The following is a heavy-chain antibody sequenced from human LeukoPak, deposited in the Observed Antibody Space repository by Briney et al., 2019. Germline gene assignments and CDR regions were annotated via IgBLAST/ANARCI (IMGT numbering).Heavy chain of an antibody. CDR2: IYYSGST. CDR3: ARERDYGDY. J-gene: IGHJ4*02. V-gene: IGHV4-39*07. CDR1: GGSISSSSYY. Sequence: KPSETLSLTCTVSGGSISSSSYYWGWIRQPPGKVLEWIGSIYYSGSTYYNPSLKSRVTISLDTSKNQFSLKLTSVTASDTAIYYCARERDYGDYWGQGTLVTVSS.